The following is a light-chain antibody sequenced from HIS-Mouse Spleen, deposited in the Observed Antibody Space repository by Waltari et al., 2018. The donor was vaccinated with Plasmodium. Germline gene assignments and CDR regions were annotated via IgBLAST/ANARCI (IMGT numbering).Light chain of an antibody. V-gene: IGLV2-18*01. Sequence: QSALTQPPSVSGSPGQSVTISCTGTSSDVGSYNRVSWYQPPPGTAPKRMIYEVSKRPSGVPDRFSGSKSGNTASLTISGLQAEDEADYYCSLYTSSSTWVFGGGTKLTVL. CDR1: SSDVGSYNR. CDR2: EVS. J-gene: IGLJ3*02. CDR3: SLYTSSSTWV.